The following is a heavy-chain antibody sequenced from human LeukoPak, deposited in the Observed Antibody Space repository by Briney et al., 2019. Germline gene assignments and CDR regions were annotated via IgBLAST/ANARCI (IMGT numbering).Heavy chain of an antibody. V-gene: IGHV3-23*01. Sequence: QPGRSQRLSCAASGFTFSIYAMSWVRQAPGEGLEWVSANSGSGDRTYYADSVRGRFTVSRDNSKNTLYLQMNSLRAEDTAVYYCAARREYYYGSGSYYYYYYGMEVWGQGTTVTVSS. J-gene: IGHJ6*02. CDR2: NSGSGDRT. D-gene: IGHD3-10*01. CDR3: AARREYYYGSGSYYYYYYGMEV. CDR1: GFTFSIYA.